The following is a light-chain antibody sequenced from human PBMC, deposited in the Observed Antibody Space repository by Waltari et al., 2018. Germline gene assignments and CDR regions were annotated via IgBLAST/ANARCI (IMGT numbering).Light chain of an antibody. J-gene: IGLJ3*02. CDR3: CSYAGSSAPRV. CDR2: EGS. CDR1: SSDVGSYNI. Sequence: QSALTQPASVSGSPGQSITISCTGSSSDVGSYNIVSWYQQHPGKAPKLMIYEGSKRPSGVSNRFSGSKSDNTASLTISGLQAEDEAHYYCCSYAGSSAPRVFGGGTKLTVL. V-gene: IGLV2-23*01.